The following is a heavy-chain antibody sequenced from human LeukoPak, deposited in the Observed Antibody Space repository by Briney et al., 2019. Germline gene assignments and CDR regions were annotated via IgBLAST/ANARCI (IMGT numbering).Heavy chain of an antibody. Sequence: GGSLRLSCAASGFTFSSYGMHWVRQAPGKGLEWVAVISYDGSNKYYADSVKGRFTISRDNSKNTLYLQMNSLRAEDTAVYYCANLFRGSTGFDYWGQGTLATVSS. CDR1: GFTFSSYG. CDR2: ISYDGSNK. V-gene: IGHV3-30*18. D-gene: IGHD3-10*01. J-gene: IGHJ4*02. CDR3: ANLFRGSTGFDY.